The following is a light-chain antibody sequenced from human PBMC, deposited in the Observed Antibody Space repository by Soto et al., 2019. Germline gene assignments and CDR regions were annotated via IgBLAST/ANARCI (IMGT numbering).Light chain of an antibody. Sequence: ESVLTQYTATLSLSPGERATLSCRASQSVSRFLAWYQQKPGQAPRLLIYDASNSAAGIPARFSGGGSGTDFTLTIASLEPEDFAVYYCQQLSNWPRTFGEGTKVEMK. J-gene: IGKJ1*01. V-gene: IGKV3-11*01. CDR3: QQLSNWPRT. CDR2: DAS. CDR1: QSVSRF.